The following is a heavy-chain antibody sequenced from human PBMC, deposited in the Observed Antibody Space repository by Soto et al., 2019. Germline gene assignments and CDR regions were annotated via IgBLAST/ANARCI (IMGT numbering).Heavy chain of an antibody. Sequence: SETLSLTCTVTGGSMTSGDQYWTWIRHRPGEGLEWFGYINHRGSLYYNPSLKSRVSMSVDTSKSQFSLKVNSMTAADTAVYYCARYRREAVAGYTLDNWGQGILVTVSS. CDR1: GGSMTSGDQY. CDR2: INHRGSL. V-gene: IGHV4-30-4*02. CDR3: ARYRREAVAGYTLDN. D-gene: IGHD6-13*01. J-gene: IGHJ4*02.